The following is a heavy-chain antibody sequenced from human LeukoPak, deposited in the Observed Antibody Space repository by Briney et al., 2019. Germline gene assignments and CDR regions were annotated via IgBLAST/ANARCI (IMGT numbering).Heavy chain of an antibody. J-gene: IGHJ6*03. CDR2: IYSGGST. D-gene: IGHD3-16*01. Sequence: TGGSLRLSCAVSGFTVSSNYMTWVRQAPGKGLEWVSVIYSGGSTYYADSVKGRFIISRDNSKNTLYLQMNSLRAEDTAVYYCARVGAEYYYYMDVWGKGTTVTVSS. CDR1: GFTVSSNY. CDR3: ARVGAEYYYYMDV. V-gene: IGHV3-53*01.